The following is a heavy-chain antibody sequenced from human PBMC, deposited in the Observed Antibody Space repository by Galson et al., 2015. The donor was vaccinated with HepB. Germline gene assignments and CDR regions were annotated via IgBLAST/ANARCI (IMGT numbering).Heavy chain of an antibody. CDR1: GFTFSSYA. CDR2: ISYDGSNK. CDR3: ARDLRGGWNSGSYPRY. J-gene: IGHJ4*02. Sequence: SLRLSCAASGFTFSSYAMHWVRQAPGKGLEWVAVISYDGSNKYYADSVKGRFTISRDNSKNTLYLQMNSLRAEDTAVYYCARDLRGGWNSGSYPRYWGQGTLVTVSS. V-gene: IGHV3-30*04. D-gene: IGHD1-26*01.